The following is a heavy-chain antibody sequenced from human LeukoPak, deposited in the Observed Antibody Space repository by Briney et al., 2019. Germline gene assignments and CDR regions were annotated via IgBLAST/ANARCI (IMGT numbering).Heavy chain of an antibody. D-gene: IGHD2-21*01. CDR2: MFYSGNT. J-gene: IGHJ4*02. Sequence: PSETLSLTCGVSGGSIISSSYYWGWIRQPPGKGLEWIASMFYSGNTYYNPSLKSRVTMSVDTTENQFPLKLSSVTAADTAVYYCARHVVGNYDLLSFDYWGQGSLVTVSS. V-gene: IGHV4-39*01. CDR1: GGSIISSSYY. CDR3: ARHVVGNYDLLSFDY.